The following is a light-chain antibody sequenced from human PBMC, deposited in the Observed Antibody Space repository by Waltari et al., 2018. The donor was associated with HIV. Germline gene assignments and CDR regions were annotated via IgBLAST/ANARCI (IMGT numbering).Light chain of an antibody. CDR1: RSNIGSNT. CDR3: AAWDDSLYGWV. V-gene: IGLV1-44*01. J-gene: IGLJ3*02. Sequence: QSVLTQPPSASGTPGQRVTISCSGSRSNIGSNTVSWYQQLPGTAPKLFIYSNNQRPSGGPDRFSCSKSGTSASLASGGLHAEDEADYYWAAWDDSLYGWVFGVGTKLTVV. CDR2: SNN.